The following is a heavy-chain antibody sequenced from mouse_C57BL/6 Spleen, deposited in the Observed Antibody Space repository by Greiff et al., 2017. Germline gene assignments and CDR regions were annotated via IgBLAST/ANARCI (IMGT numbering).Heavy chain of an antibody. CDR2: IYPRSGNT. D-gene: IGHD1-1*01. J-gene: IGHJ1*03. CDR1: GYTFTSYG. Sequence: QVQLQQSGAELARPGASVKLSCKASGYTFTSYGISWVKQRTGQGLEWIGEIYPRSGNTYYNEKFKGKATLTADQSSSTAYMELRSLTSEDSAVYFCASCRGDGYWYFDVWGTGTTVTVSS. CDR3: ASCRGDGYWYFDV. V-gene: IGHV1-81*01.